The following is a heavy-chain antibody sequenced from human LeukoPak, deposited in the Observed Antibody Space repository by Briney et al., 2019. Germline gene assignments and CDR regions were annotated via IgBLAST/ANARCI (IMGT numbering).Heavy chain of an antibody. V-gene: IGHV3-23*01. Sequence: GGSLRLSCAVSGFTFSSYAMSWVRQAPGKGLEWVSAISGDGGSTYYADSVKGRFTITRDNSKNTLYLQMNSLRPEDTALYYCARDVMGIDGYWGQGTLVTVSS. CDR3: ARDVMGIDGY. D-gene: IGHD2-8*01. J-gene: IGHJ4*02. CDR2: ISGDGGST. CDR1: GFTFSSYA.